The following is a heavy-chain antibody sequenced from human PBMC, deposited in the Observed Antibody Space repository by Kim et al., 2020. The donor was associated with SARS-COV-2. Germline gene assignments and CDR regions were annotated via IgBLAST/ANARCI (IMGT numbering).Heavy chain of an antibody. V-gene: IGHV3-21*01. Sequence: YYADSVKGRFTISRDNAKNSLYLQMNSLRAEDTAVYYCARLRITGTGFDYWGQGTLVTVSS. D-gene: IGHD1-20*01. J-gene: IGHJ4*02. CDR3: ARLRITGTGFDY.